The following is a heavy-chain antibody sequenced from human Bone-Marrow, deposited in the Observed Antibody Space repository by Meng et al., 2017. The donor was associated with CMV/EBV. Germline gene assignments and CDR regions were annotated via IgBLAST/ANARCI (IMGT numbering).Heavy chain of an antibody. D-gene: IGHD3-3*01. CDR1: GFTFSSYG. V-gene: IGHV3-30*02. J-gene: IGHJ4*02. Sequence: GESLKISCAASGFTFSSYGMHWVRQAPGKGLEWVAFIRYDGSNKYYADSVKGRFTISRDNSKNTLYLQTNSLRAEDTAVYYCATSSGDASTIYYWGQGTLVTVSS. CDR2: IRYDGSNK. CDR3: ATSSGDASTIYY.